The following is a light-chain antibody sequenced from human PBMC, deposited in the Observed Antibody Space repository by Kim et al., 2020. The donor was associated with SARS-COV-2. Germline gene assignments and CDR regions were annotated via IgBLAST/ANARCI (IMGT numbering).Light chain of an antibody. Sequence: SSVKLPCTLSIGHRSYIIAWHQQQPGKAPRYLMKLEGSGTYYKGSGVPDRLSGSSSGADRYLTISNLQSEDEADYYCQTWDSNTRVFGGGTQLTVL. CDR2: LEGSGTY. V-gene: IGLV4-60*03. CDR1: IGHRSYI. J-gene: IGLJ3*02. CDR3: QTWDSNTRV.